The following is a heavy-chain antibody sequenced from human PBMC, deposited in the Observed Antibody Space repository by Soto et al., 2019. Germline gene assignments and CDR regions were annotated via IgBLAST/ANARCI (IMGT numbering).Heavy chain of an antibody. CDR3: AKAQLYCSGNRCYSYFYYYMDV. CDR1: GFTFSSYA. CDR2: ISGGNT. D-gene: IGHD2-15*01. J-gene: IGHJ6*03. Sequence: GGSLRLSCVAAGFTFSSYAMSWVRQAPGKGLEWVSTISGGNTNYADSVKGRFTISRDNSKNTLYLQRNSLRAEDTAVYYCAKAQLYCSGNRCYSYFYYYMDVWGKGTTVTVSS. V-gene: IGHV3-23*01.